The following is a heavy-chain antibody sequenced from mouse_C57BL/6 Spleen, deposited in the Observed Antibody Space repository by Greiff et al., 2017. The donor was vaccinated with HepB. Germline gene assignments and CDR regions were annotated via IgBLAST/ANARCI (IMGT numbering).Heavy chain of an antibody. V-gene: IGHV1-72*01. CDR3: ARGYYGYDPVYFDY. D-gene: IGHD2-2*01. J-gene: IGHJ2*01. Sequence: QVQLQQPGAELVKPGASVKLSCKASGYTFTSYWMHWVKQRPGRGLEWIGRIDPNSGGTKYNEKFKSKATLTVDKPSSTAYMQRSSLTAEDSAVYDCARGYYGYDPVYFDYWGQGTTLTVSS. CDR1: GYTFTSYW. CDR2: IDPNSGGT.